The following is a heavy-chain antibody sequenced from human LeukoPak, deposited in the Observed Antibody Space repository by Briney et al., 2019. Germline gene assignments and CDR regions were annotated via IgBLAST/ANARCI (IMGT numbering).Heavy chain of an antibody. CDR1: GGTFSSYA. J-gene: IGHJ6*02. V-gene: IGHV1-69*04. CDR2: IIPILGIA. D-gene: IGHD5-12*01. CDR3: AEYSGYNYGMDV. Sequence: SVKVSCKASGGTFSSYAISWVRQAPGQGLEWMGRIIPILGIANYAQKFQGRVTITADKSTSTAYMELSSLRSEDTAVYYCAEYSGYNYGMDVRGQGTTVTVSS.